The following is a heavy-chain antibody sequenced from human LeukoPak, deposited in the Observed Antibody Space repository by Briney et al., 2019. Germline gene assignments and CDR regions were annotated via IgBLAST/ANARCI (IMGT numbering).Heavy chain of an antibody. J-gene: IGHJ5*02. Sequence: ASVKVSCKASGYTFTSYGISWVRQAPGQGLEWMGWLNPNSGNTGYAQNFQGRLTMTRNTSISTAYMEVSSLRSEDTAVYYCARDHYDSSGPRSFDPWGQGTLVTVSS. D-gene: IGHD3-22*01. CDR2: LNPNSGNT. CDR1: GYTFTSYG. CDR3: ARDHYDSSGPRSFDP. V-gene: IGHV1-8*02.